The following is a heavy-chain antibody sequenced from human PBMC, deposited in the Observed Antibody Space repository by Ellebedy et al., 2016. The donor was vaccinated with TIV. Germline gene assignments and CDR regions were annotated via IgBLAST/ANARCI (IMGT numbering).Heavy chain of an antibody. CDR3: ARGGYSYPEDFDF. V-gene: IGHV1-8*01. D-gene: IGHD5-18*01. Sequence: ASVKVSCKASGYIFSTYDINWVRQATGQGLEWMGWMNPNSGNTDYAQNFQDRVIMTRDNSINTAYMELYSLTSEDTAVYYCARGGYSYPEDFDFWGQGTLVTVSS. CDR2: MNPNSGNT. CDR1: GYIFSTYD. J-gene: IGHJ4*02.